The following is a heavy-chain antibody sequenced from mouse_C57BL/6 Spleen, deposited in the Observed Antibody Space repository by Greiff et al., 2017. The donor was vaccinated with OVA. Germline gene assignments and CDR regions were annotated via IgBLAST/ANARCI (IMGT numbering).Heavy chain of an antibody. CDR1: GYTFTDYE. Sequence: QVQLKQSGAELVRPGASVTLSCKASGYTFTDYEMHWVKQTPVHGLEWIGAIDPETGGTAYNQKFKGKAILTADKSSSTAYMELRSLTSEDSAVYYCTRSRGGYLHFDYWGQGTTLTVAS. CDR3: TRSRGGYLHFDY. V-gene: IGHV1-15*01. D-gene: IGHD2-2*01. CDR2: IDPETGGT. J-gene: IGHJ2*01.